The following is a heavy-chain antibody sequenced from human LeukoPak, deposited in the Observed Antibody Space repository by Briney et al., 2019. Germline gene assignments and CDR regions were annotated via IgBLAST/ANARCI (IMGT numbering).Heavy chain of an antibody. D-gene: IGHD6-19*01. V-gene: IGHV3-74*01. CDR3: ARGGYSSGLDY. CDR1: GFTFNNYW. J-gene: IGHJ4*02. CDR2: VDTDGSGT. Sequence: PGGSLRLSCEASGFTFNNYWLHWVRHAPGKGLVWVSRVDTDGSGTIYADSVKGRFTVSRDNAKNTLYLQMISLRAEDTAVYYCARGGYSSGLDYWGQGILVTVSS.